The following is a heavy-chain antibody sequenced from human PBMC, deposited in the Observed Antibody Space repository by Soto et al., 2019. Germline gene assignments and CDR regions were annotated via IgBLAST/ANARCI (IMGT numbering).Heavy chain of an antibody. Sequence: EVQLLESGGGFVQPGGSLRLSCSASGFSISNYAMSWVRQAPGKGLEWVSSISDSGYRTFYADSVKGRFAISRDTSKNTVYMQMNNLRAEDTALYYCAKDGIRKDYYWGQGTLVTVSS. CDR3: AKDGIRKDYY. CDR2: ISDSGYRT. V-gene: IGHV3-23*01. CDR1: GFSISNYA. J-gene: IGHJ1*01. D-gene: IGHD3-10*01.